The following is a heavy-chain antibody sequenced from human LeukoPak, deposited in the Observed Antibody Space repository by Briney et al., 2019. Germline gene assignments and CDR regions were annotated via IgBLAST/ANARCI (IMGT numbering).Heavy chain of an antibody. D-gene: IGHD3-22*01. J-gene: IGHJ4*02. CDR1: GYTFTGYH. CDR3: ARGNRLLLSPYYFDY. V-gene: IGHV1-2*06. Sequence: ASVKVSCKASGYTFTGYHMHWVRRAPGQGLEWMGRINPNSGDTNYAQKFQGRVTMTRDTSISTAYMELSRLRSDDTAVYYCARGNRLLLSPYYFDYWGQGTLVTVSS. CDR2: INPNSGDT.